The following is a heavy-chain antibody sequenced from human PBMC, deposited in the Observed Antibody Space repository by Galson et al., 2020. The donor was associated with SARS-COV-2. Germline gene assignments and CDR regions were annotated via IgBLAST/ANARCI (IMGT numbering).Heavy chain of an antibody. CDR2: ISADNGDT. D-gene: IGHD2-21*01. J-gene: IGHJ4*02. CDR3: ARAPSSIFLSGYSSTWGFDH. CDR1: GYTFSRYG. V-gene: IGHV1-18*01. Sequence: ASVKVSCKASGYTFSRYGISWVRQAPGQGLEWMGWISADNGDTNYAQKFQGRVTMTTDTSTTTAHMELRSLRSDDTAVYYCARAPSSIFLSGYSSTWGFDHWGQGTLVTVS.